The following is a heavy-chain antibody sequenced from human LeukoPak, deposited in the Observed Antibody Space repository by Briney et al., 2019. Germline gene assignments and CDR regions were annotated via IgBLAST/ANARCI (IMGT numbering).Heavy chain of an antibody. V-gene: IGHV3-48*02. Sequence: GGSLRLSCAASGFTFSSYSMNWVRQAPGKGLEWVSYISSSSSTIYYADSVKGRFTISRDNAKNSLYLQMNSLRDEDTAVYYCARGVILWFGANIVLPDYGMDVWGQGTTVIVSS. CDR3: ARGVILWFGANIVLPDYGMDV. J-gene: IGHJ6*02. D-gene: IGHD3-10*01. CDR1: GFTFSSYS. CDR2: ISSSSSTI.